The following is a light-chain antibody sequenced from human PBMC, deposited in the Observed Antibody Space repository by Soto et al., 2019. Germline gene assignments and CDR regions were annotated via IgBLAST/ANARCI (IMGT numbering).Light chain of an antibody. CDR3: SSYTSSSTYV. CDR2: EVS. CDR1: SSDVGGYNY. V-gene: IGLV2-14*01. J-gene: IGLJ1*01. Sequence: QSALTQPASVSGSPGQSITISCTGTSSDVGGYNYVSWYQQHPGKAPKLMIYEVSNRPSGVSNRFSGYKSGNTASLTISGLQAEDEADSYCSSYTSSSTYVFGTGTKLTVL.